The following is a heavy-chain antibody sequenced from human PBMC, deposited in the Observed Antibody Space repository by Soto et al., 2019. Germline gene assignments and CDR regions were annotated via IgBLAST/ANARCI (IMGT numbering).Heavy chain of an antibody. Sequence: ASVKVSCKASGYTFTSYDINWVRQATGQGLEWMGWMNPNSGNTGYAQKFQGRVTTTRNTSISTAHMELSSLRSEDTAVYYCAREGMAYYYMDVSGKGTTVTVSS. J-gene: IGHJ6*03. CDR3: AREGMAYYYMDV. CDR2: MNPNSGNT. CDR1: GYTFTSYD. V-gene: IGHV1-8*01.